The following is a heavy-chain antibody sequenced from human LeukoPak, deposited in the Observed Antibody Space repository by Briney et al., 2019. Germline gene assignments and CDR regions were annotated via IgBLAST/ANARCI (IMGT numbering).Heavy chain of an antibody. CDR3: AKAYDSSGYYAYFDY. D-gene: IGHD3-22*01. CDR2: ISWNSGSI. J-gene: IGHJ4*02. CDR1: GFTFSSYA. V-gene: IGHV3-9*01. Sequence: GGSLRLSCEASGFTFSSYAMSWVRQAPGKGLEWVSGISWNSGSIGYADSVKGRFTISRDNAKNSLYLQMNSLRAEDTALYYCAKAYDSSGYYAYFDYWGQGTLVTVSS.